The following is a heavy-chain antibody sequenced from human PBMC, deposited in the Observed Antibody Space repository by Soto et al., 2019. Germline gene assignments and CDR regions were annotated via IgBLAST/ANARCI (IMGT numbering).Heavy chain of an antibody. V-gene: IGHV1-18*01. Sequence: ASVKVSCKASGGTFSSYAISWVRQAPGQGLEWMGWISAYNGNTNYAQKLQSRVTMTTDTSTSTAYMELRSLRSDDTAVYYCARDKIYRGFDPWGQGTQVTVSS. D-gene: IGHD1-26*01. CDR3: ARDKIYRGFDP. CDR2: ISAYNGNT. J-gene: IGHJ5*02. CDR1: GGTFSSYA.